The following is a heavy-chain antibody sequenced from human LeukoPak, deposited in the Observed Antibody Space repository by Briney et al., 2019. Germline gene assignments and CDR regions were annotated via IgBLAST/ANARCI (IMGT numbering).Heavy chain of an antibody. CDR3: ASGGRDTAMVSY. CDR1: GGSISNRNYY. J-gene: IGHJ4*02. CDR2: IDYSGDT. Sequence: SETLSLTCSVSGGSISNRNYYWGWIRQSPGKGLEWIGSIDYSGDTYFNPSLKSRVTISVDTSRNQFSLKLRSVTAADTAVYYCASGGRDTAMVSYWGQGTLVTVSS. V-gene: IGHV4-39*01. D-gene: IGHD5-18*01.